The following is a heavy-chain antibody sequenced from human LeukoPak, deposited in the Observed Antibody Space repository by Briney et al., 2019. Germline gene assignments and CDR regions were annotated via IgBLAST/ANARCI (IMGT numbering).Heavy chain of an antibody. J-gene: IGHJ4*02. V-gene: IGHV3-66*01. D-gene: IGHD4-17*01. CDR3: ASGLNDYGDYGTIDY. CDR2: IYSGGST. Sequence: GGSLRLSCAASGFTVSSNYMSWVRQAPGKGLEWVSVIYSGGSTYYADSVKGRFTISRDNSKNTLYLQMNSLRAEDTAVYYCASGLNDYGDYGTIDYWGQGTLVTVSS. CDR1: GFTVSSNY.